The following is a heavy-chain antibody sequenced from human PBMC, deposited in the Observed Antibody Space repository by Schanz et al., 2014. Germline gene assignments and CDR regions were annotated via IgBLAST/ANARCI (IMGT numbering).Heavy chain of an antibody. J-gene: IGHJ4*02. D-gene: IGHD3-10*01. CDR1: GSTFSSYG. CDR3: ARSEMDRGVIWGY. CDR2: INQDGSKE. V-gene: IGHV3-7*01. Sequence: VQLVESGGGVVQPWGSLRLSCAASGSTFSSYGMHWVRQAPGKGLEWVANINQDGSKEYYVDSVKGRFTVSRDDAKNSLYLQMNSLRVEDTAVYYCARSEMDRGVIWGYWGQGTLVTVSS.